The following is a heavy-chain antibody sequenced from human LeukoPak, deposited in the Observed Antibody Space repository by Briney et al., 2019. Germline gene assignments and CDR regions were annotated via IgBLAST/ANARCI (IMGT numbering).Heavy chain of an antibody. Sequence: GGSLRLSCAASGFTFSSYSMNWVRQAPGKGLEWVSSISSSSSYIYYADSVKGRFTISRDNAKNSLYLQMNSLRAEDTAVYYCARAHNWRYGTFDYWGQGTLVTVSS. V-gene: IGHV3-21*01. D-gene: IGHD1-20*01. CDR2: ISSSSSYI. CDR3: ARAHNWRYGTFDY. CDR1: GFTFSSYS. J-gene: IGHJ4*02.